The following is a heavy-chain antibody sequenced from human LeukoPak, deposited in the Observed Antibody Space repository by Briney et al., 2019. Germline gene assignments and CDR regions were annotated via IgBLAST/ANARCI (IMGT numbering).Heavy chain of an antibody. D-gene: IGHD6-19*01. V-gene: IGHV4-39*07. J-gene: IGHJ6*03. CDR3: AKGDQQWRTLYYYYYYMDV. Sequence: PSETLSLTCTVSGVSISTSRYYWGWIRQPPGKGLEWIGNIYYTGPTYYNASLESRVTISLDTSKNQFFLKLNSVTAADTAVYYCAKGDQQWRTLYYYYYYMDVWGKGTTVTVSS. CDR2: IYYTGPT. CDR1: GVSISTSRYY.